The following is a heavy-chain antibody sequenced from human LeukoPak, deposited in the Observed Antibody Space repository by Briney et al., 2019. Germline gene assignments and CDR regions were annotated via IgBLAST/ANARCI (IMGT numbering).Heavy chain of an antibody. D-gene: IGHD6-19*01. V-gene: IGHV3-53*01. CDR1: GFTVSSNY. Sequence: GGSLRFSCAASGFTVSSNYMSWVRQAPGKGLEWVSVIYSGGSTYYADSVKGRFTISRDNSKNTLYLQMNSLRAEDTAVYYCARDKGLRPGYSSGWYYYGMDVWGQGTTVTVSS. CDR2: IYSGGST. J-gene: IGHJ6*02. CDR3: ARDKGLRPGYSSGWYYYGMDV.